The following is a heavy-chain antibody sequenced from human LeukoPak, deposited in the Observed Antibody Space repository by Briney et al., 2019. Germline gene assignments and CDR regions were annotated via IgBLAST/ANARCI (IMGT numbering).Heavy chain of an antibody. Sequence: GGSLRLSCAASGFTVSSNYMSWVRQAPGKGLEWVSVIYSGGSTYFADSVKGRFTISRDNSNNTLYLQMNNLRTEDTAVYYCARDISPQLVVDNWGQGTLVTVSS. CDR3: ARDISPQLVVDN. CDR1: GFTVSSNY. CDR2: IYSGGST. D-gene: IGHD6-6*01. J-gene: IGHJ4*02. V-gene: IGHV3-53*01.